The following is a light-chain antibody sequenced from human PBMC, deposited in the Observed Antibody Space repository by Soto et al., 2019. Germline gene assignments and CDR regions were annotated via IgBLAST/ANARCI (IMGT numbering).Light chain of an antibody. Sequence: EIVMTQSPATLSVSPGERATLSCRASQSVSDNLAWYQQKPGQARRLLIYGASTRATGIPARFSGSGSGTEFTLTISSLQSEDFAVYYCQQSNNWPYTFGQGTQLDIK. V-gene: IGKV3-15*01. CDR1: QSVSDN. CDR2: GAS. CDR3: QQSNNWPYT. J-gene: IGKJ2*01.